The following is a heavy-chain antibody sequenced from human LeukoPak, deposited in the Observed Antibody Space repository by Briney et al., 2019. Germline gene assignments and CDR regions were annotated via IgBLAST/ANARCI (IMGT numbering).Heavy chain of an antibody. V-gene: IGHV1-18*01. Sequence: ASVKVSCKASGYTFTSYGISWVRQAPGQGLEWMGWISAYNGNTNYAQKLQGRVTMSTDTSTSTGYMELRSLRSDDTAVYYCARDWYSGSYPAPFDYWGQGTLVTVSS. D-gene: IGHD1-26*01. CDR3: ARDWYSGSYPAPFDY. CDR1: GYTFTSYG. J-gene: IGHJ4*02. CDR2: ISAYNGNT.